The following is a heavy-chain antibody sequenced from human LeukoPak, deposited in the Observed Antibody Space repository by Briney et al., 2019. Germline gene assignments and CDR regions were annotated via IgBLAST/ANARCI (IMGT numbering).Heavy chain of an antibody. D-gene: IGHD4-11*01. Sequence: SETLSLTCAVYGGSFNTYYWSWIRQPPGKGLEWIGQINRYGSANYNPSLKSRVVISLDTSKNQFSLKVTSVTAADTAVYYCARDSPYSPHDSWGQGTLVTVSS. CDR1: GGSFNTYY. V-gene: IGHV4-34*01. CDR3: ARDSPYSPHDS. CDR2: INRYGSA. J-gene: IGHJ4*02.